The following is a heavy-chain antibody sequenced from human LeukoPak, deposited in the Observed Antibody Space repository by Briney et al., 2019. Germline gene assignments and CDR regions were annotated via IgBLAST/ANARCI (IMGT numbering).Heavy chain of an antibody. Sequence: SETLSLTCTVSGGSISSGCYYWSWIPQHPGKGLEWIAYIYYTGSTYHNPSLKSRLTISVDTSKSHFSLRLSSMTAADTAVYYCARVPSVIDAFDIWGQGTMVTVSS. CDR2: IYYTGST. CDR1: GGSISSGCYY. D-gene: IGHD2-21*01. V-gene: IGHV4-31*03. J-gene: IGHJ3*02. CDR3: ARVPSVIDAFDI.